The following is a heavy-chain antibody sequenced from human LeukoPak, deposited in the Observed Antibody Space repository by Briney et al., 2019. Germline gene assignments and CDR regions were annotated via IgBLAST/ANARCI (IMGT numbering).Heavy chain of an antibody. J-gene: IGHJ3*02. Sequence: PSETLSLTCTVSGGSISSSSYYWGWIRQPPGKGLEWIGSIYYSGSTYYNPSLKSRVTISVDTSKNQFSLKLSSVTAADTAVYYCARDSGSGWWTDAFDIWGQGTMVTVSS. CDR2: IYYSGST. D-gene: IGHD6-19*01. CDR1: GGSISSSSYY. CDR3: ARDSGSGWWTDAFDI. V-gene: IGHV4-39*07.